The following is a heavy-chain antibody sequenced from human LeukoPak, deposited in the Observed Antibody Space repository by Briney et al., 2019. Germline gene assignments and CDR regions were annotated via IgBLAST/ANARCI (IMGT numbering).Heavy chain of an antibody. Sequence: PSETLSLTCTVSGGSISSYYWSWIRQPPGKGLEWIGYIYYSGSTNYNPSLKSRVTISVDTSKNQFSLKLSSVTAADTAVYYCARPVRFGESNWFDPWGQGTLVTVSS. CDR2: IYYSGST. J-gene: IGHJ5*02. CDR3: ARPVRFGESNWFDP. CDR1: GGSISSYY. D-gene: IGHD3-10*01. V-gene: IGHV4-59*08.